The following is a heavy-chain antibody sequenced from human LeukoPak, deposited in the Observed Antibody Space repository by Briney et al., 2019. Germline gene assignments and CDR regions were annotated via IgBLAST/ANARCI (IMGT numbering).Heavy chain of an antibody. Sequence: GGSLRLSCAASGFTFSSYAMSWVRQAPGKGLEWVSAISGSGGSTYYADSVKGRFTISRDNSKNTLYLQMNSLRAEDTAVYYCARLYSYGFIYFDYWGQGTLVTVSS. CDR1: GFTFSSYA. D-gene: IGHD5-18*01. CDR3: ARLYSYGFIYFDY. V-gene: IGHV3-23*01. J-gene: IGHJ4*02. CDR2: ISGSGGST.